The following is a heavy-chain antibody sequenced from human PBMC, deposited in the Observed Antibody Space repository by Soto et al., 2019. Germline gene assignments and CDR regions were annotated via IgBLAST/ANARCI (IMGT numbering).Heavy chain of an antibody. V-gene: IGHV1-46*01. J-gene: IGHJ3*02. Sequence: WASVKVSCKASGYTSTSYYMHWVRQAPGQGLEWMGIINPSGGSTSYAQKFQGRVTMTRDTSTSTVYMELSSLRSEDTAVYYCARDPSYDSSGYYKIGENFAFDIWGQGTMVTVSS. CDR2: INPSGGST. CDR3: ARDPSYDSSGYYKIGENFAFDI. D-gene: IGHD3-22*01. CDR1: GYTSTSYY.